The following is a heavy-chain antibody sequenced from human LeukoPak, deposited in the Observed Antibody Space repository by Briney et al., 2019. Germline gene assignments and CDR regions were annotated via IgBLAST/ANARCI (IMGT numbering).Heavy chain of an antibody. J-gene: IGHJ4*02. CDR1: GFTFSSYA. CDR2: ISGSGGST. CDR3: AKDTGNCSSTSCYMSVDY. Sequence: QTGGSLRLSCAASGFTFSSYAMSWVRQAPGKGLEWVSAISGSGGSTYYADSVKGRFTISRDNSKNTLYLQMNSLRAEDTAVYYCAKDTGNCSSTSCYMSVDYWGQGTLVTVSS. D-gene: IGHD2-2*02. V-gene: IGHV3-23*01.